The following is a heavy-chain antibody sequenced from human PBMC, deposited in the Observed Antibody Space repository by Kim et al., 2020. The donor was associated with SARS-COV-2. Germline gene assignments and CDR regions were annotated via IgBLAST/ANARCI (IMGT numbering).Heavy chain of an antibody. V-gene: IGHV4-34*01. D-gene: IGHD3-10*01. CDR1: GGSFSGYY. CDR3: ARGQVVLGYYY. J-gene: IGHJ4*02. CDR2: INHSGST. Sequence: SETLSLTCAVYGGSFSGYYWSWIRQPPGKGLEWIGEINHSGSTNYNPSLKSRVTISVDTSKNQFSLKLSSVTAADTAVYYCARGQVVLGYYYWGQGTLVT.